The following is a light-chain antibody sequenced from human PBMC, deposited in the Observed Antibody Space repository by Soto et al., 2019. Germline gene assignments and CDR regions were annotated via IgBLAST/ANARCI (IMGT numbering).Light chain of an antibody. CDR3: QTWGTGPHVV. V-gene: IGLV4-69*01. CDR1: SGHSSYA. Sequence: QPVLTQSPSASASLGASVKLTCTLSSGHSSYAIAWHQQQPEKGPRYLMKLNSDGSHSKGDGIPDRFSGSSSGAERYLTISILQSEDEADYYCQTWGTGPHVVFGGGTKLTVL. CDR2: LNSDGSH. J-gene: IGLJ2*01.